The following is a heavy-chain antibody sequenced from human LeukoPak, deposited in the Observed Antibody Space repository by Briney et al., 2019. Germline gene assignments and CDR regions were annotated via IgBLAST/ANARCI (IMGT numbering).Heavy chain of an antibody. CDR2: ISYDGNSE. Sequence: GGSLRLSCAASGFTFSRYGMHWVRQAPGKGLEWVTFISYDGNSEYYADSVKGRFTISRDNSKNTLYLQMNSLRVEDTAVYYCATDRDYYDSSGYYFDYWGQGTLVTVSS. D-gene: IGHD3-22*01. CDR1: GFTFSRYG. J-gene: IGHJ4*02. CDR3: ATDRDYYDSSGYYFDY. V-gene: IGHV3-30*03.